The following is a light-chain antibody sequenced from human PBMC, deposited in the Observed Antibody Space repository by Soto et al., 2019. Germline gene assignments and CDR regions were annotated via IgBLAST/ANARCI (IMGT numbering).Light chain of an antibody. CDR1: QSVTSSY. J-gene: IGKJ1*01. V-gene: IGKV3-20*01. CDR3: QQYGSLPRT. CDR2: GAS. Sequence: EVVLTQSRGAVSLSAGERATLSCRASQSVTSSYLAWYQQKPGQAPRLLIYGASSRATGIPARFSGSGSGTEFTLTISRLESEDFAVYYCQQYGSLPRTFGQGTKVDIK.